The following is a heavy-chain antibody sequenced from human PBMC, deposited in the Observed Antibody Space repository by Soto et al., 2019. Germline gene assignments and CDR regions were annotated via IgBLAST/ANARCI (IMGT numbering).Heavy chain of an antibody. CDR1: GGSISSYY. J-gene: IGHJ4*02. CDR2: IYYSGST. Sequence: SETLSLTCTVSGGSISSYYWSWIRQPPGKGLEWIGYIYYSGSTNYNPSLKSRVTISVDTSKNQFSLKLSSVTAADTAVYYCARVRYYDSGSLGIDYWGQGTLVTVSS. D-gene: IGHD3-10*01. CDR3: ARVRYYDSGSLGIDY. V-gene: IGHV4-59*01.